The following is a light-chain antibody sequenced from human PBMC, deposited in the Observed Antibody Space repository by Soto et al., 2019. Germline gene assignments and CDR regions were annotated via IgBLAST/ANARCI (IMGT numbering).Light chain of an antibody. CDR2: EGS. J-gene: IGLJ1*01. CDR1: STDVGSYNL. Sequence: QSALTQPASVSGSPGQSITISCTGTSTDVGSYNLVSWYQQHPAKAPKLMIYEGSKRPSGVSNRFSGSKSGNTASLTISGRQAEDEADYYCCSYAGSSTYVFGTGTKLTVL. V-gene: IGLV2-23*01. CDR3: CSYAGSSTYV.